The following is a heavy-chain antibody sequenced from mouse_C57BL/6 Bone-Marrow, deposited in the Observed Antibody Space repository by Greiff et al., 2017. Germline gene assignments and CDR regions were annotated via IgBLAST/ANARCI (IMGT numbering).Heavy chain of an antibody. CDR1: GFSFNTYA. CDR2: IRSKSNNYAT. CDR3: FSLFAY. V-gene: IGHV10-1*01. Sequence: EVQLQQSGGGLVQPKGSLKLSCAASGFSFNTYAMNWVRQAPGKGLEWVARIRSKSNNYATNYADSVKDRFTISRDDSESMLYLQMNNLKTEDTAMYYCFSLFAYWGQGTLVTVSA. J-gene: IGHJ3*01.